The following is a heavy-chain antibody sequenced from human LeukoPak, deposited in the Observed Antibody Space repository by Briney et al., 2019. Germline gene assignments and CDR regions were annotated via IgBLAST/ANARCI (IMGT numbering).Heavy chain of an antibody. V-gene: IGHV3-53*01. D-gene: IGHD6-13*01. Sequence: GGSLRLSCAASGFTVSGNYMSWVRQAPGKGLEWVSVIYSGGSTYYADSVKGRFTISRDNSKNTLYLQMNSRSAEDTAVYYWGREGRIAVAGTLDYWGQGTLVTVPS. CDR1: GFTVSGNY. CDR3: GREGRIAVAGTLDY. J-gene: IGHJ4*02. CDR2: IYSGGST.